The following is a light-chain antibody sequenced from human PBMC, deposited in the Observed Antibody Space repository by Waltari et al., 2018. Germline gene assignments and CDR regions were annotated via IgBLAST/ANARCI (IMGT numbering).Light chain of an antibody. CDR3: QQFVSSPRT. V-gene: IGKV3-20*01. Sequence: VLTQSPGTLPLSPGEKATLPCRASQSLSNNYLLWYQQKPGQAPRVLIYGTSNRATGIPDRFSGSGSGTDFTLTISRLEPEDFAVYYCQQFVSSPRTFGQGTKVEFK. CDR1: QSLSNNY. J-gene: IGKJ1*01. CDR2: GTS.